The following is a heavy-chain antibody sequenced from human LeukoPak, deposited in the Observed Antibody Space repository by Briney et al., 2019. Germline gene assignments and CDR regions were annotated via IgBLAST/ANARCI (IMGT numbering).Heavy chain of an antibody. D-gene: IGHD3-10*01. V-gene: IGHV3-23*01. CDR1: GFTFSLYA. Sequence: GGSLRLSCAASGFTFSLYAMGWVRQAPGKGLEWVSSISDSGGSTHYADAVKGGFTISRDNSKKTLYLKMNSLRAEETAVYYCARDLGSFYNVKAFDIWGQGTLVTVSS. J-gene: IGHJ3*02. CDR3: ARDLGSFYNVKAFDI. CDR2: ISDSGGST.